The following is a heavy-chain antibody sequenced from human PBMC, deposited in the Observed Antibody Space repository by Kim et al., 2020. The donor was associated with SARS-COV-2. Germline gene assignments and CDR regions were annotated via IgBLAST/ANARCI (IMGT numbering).Heavy chain of an antibody. D-gene: IGHD6-13*01. V-gene: IGHV4-34*01. J-gene: IGHJ6*02. CDR3: ARGFGPSSSWAFYYYYGMDV. Sequence: SETLSLTCAVYGGSFSGYYWSWIRQPPGKGLEWIGEINHSGSTNYNPSLKSRVTISVDTSKNQFSLRLSSVTAADTAVYYCARGFGPSSSWAFYYYYGMDVWGQGTTVTVSS. CDR1: GGSFSGYY. CDR2: INHSGST.